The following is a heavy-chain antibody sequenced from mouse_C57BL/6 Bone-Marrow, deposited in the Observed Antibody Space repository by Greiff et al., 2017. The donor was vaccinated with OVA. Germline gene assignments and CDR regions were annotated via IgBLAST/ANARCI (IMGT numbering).Heavy chain of an antibody. CDR1: GFTFTTYA. Sequence: EVQLMESGGGLVQPKGSLKLSCAASGFTFTTYAMHWVRQAPGQGLEWVARIRSKSSNYATYYADSVKDRFTISRAASQRILYLQMNNMKAEDTAKDCGMREGGYDWFAYWGQGTLVTVSA. D-gene: IGHD3-1*01. CDR3: MREGGYDWFAY. CDR2: IRSKSSNYAT. V-gene: IGHV10-3*01. J-gene: IGHJ3*01.